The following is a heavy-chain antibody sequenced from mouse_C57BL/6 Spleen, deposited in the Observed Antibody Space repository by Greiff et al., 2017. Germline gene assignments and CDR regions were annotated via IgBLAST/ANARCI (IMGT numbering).Heavy chain of an antibody. D-gene: IGHD1-1*02. CDR3: TSAGGGYAMDD. Sequence: EVKLVESGGGLVQPGGSMKLSCVASGFTFSNYWMNWVRQSPEKGLEWVAQIRLKSDNYASHYAESVKGRFTISRDDSKSSVYLQMNNVRAEDTGIYYYTSAGGGYAMDDWGQGTSVTVSS. V-gene: IGHV6-3*01. J-gene: IGHJ4*01. CDR1: GFTFSNYW. CDR2: IRLKSDNYAS.